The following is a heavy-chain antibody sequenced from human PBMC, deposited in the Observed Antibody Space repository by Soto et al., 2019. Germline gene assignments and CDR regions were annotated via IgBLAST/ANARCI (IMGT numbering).Heavy chain of an antibody. V-gene: IGHV1-69*12. CDR2: IISIFGTA. Sequence: QVQLVQSGAEVKKPGSSVKVSCKASGGTFSSYAISWVRQAPGQGLEWMGGIISIFGTANYAQQFQGRVTITADESTSTAHRELSSLRSEDTAVYYCARHVPAAGYYYGMDVWGQGTTVTVSS. CDR3: ARHVPAAGYYYGMDV. J-gene: IGHJ6*02. D-gene: IGHD2-2*01. CDR1: GGTFSSYA.